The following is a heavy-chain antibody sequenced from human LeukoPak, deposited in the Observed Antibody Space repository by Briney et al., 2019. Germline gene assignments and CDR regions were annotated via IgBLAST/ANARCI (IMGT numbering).Heavy chain of an antibody. D-gene: IGHD3-16*01. Sequence: PGGSLRLSCAASGFAFGVHAMTWVRQAPGKGPEWVATIGGPAETFYADSVKGRFTISGDNSRNTLYLQMNSLRAEDSALYYCAKDWTSHNGVYDCLDFWGQGTRVTVSS. V-gene: IGHV3-23*01. CDR2: IGGPAET. CDR3: AKDWTSHNGVYDCLDF. CDR1: GFAFGVHA. J-gene: IGHJ4*02.